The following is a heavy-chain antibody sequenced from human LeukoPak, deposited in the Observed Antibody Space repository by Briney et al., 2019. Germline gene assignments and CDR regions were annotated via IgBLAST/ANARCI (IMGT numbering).Heavy chain of an antibody. CDR1: GFTFSSYA. CDR3: AKARGVAVATPSDY. V-gene: IGHV3-23*01. J-gene: IGHJ4*02. CDR2: ISGSGGST. Sequence: GGSLRLSCAASGFTFSSYAMSWVRQAPGKGLEWVSAISGSGGSTYYADSVKGRFTISRDNSKNTLYLQMNSLRAEDTAVYYCAKARGVAVATPSDYWGQGTLVTVSS. D-gene: IGHD6-19*01.